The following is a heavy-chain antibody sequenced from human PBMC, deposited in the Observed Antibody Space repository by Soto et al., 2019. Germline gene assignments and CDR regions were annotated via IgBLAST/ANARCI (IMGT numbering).Heavy chain of an antibody. J-gene: IGHJ6*02. D-gene: IGHD2-2*01. CDR1: GFTFSSYG. CDR2: ISYDGSNK. V-gene: IGHV3-30*18. Sequence: GGSLRLSCAASGFTFSSYGMHWVRQAPGKGLEWVAVISYDGSNKYYADSVKGRFTISRDNSKNKLYLQMNRLRAEETAVYYCAKSLAYCSSKSCYGYYGMDVWGQGTTVTVSS. CDR3: AKSLAYCSSKSCYGYYGMDV.